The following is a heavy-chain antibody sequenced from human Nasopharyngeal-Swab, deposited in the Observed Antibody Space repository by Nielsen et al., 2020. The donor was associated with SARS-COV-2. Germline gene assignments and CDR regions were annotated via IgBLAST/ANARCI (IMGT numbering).Heavy chain of an antibody. Sequence: SQTLSLTCTVSGGSISSGSYYWSWIRQPAGKGREWIGRIYTSGSTNYNPSLKRRVTISVATSKNQFSLKLSSVTAADTAVYYCVREGALVPAARTYYCDYWGQGTLVTVSS. D-gene: IGHD2-2*01. J-gene: IGHJ4*02. V-gene: IGHV4-61*02. CDR1: GGSISSGSYY. CDR2: IYTSGST. CDR3: VREGALVPAARTYYCDY.